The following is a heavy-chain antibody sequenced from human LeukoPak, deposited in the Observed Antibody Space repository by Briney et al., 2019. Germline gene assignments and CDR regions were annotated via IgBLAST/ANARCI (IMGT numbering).Heavy chain of an antibody. V-gene: IGHV4-59*12. CDR2: IYYSGST. D-gene: IGHD3-10*01. J-gene: IGHJ5*02. Sequence: SETLSLTCTVSGGSISSYYWSWIRPPPGKGLEWIGYIYYSGSTNYNPSLKSRVTISVDTSKNQFSLKLSSVTAADTAVYYCATDRTYYYGSGSAINWFDPWGQGTLVTVSS. CDR1: GGSISSYY. CDR3: ATDRTYYYGSGSAINWFDP.